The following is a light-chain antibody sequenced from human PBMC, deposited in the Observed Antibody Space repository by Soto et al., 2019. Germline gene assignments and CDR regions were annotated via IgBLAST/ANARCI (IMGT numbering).Light chain of an antibody. CDR2: GAY. J-gene: IGKJ1*01. CDR3: QQSYSARWT. V-gene: IGKV1-39*01. CDR1: ESISSF. Sequence: DIQMTQSPSTLSASVGDRVTITCRASESISSFLIWYQQTPGKAPKVLIYGAYSLQTGVPSRFSGSGSGTDFTLTIDSLQPEDFAIYYCQQSYSARWTFGQGTKVEIK.